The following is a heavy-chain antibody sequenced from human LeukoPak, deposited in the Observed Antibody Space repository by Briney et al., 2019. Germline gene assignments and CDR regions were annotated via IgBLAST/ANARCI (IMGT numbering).Heavy chain of an antibody. V-gene: IGHV4-4*02. CDR3: ARDRYYYDSSGYGY. D-gene: IGHD3-22*01. Sequence: ASETLSLTCAVSGGSISSSNWWSWVRQPPGKGLEWIGEIYHSGSTNYNPSLKSRVTISVDKSKNQFSLKLSSVTAADTAVYYCARDRYYYDSSGYGYWGQGTLVTVSS. CDR2: IYHSGST. J-gene: IGHJ4*02. CDR1: GGSISSSNW.